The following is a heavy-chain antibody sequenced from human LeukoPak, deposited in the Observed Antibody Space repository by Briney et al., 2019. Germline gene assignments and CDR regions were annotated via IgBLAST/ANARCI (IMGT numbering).Heavy chain of an antibody. J-gene: IGHJ4*02. Sequence: GGSLRLSCAASGFTFDDYAMHWVRQAPGKGLEWVSGISWDSGTIGYADSVKGRFTISRDNAKHSLYLQMNSLRAEDTALYYCAKAYSSSRYRDFDYWGQGTLVTVSS. CDR2: ISWDSGTI. CDR1: GFTFDDYA. V-gene: IGHV3-9*01. D-gene: IGHD6-13*01. CDR3: AKAYSSSRYRDFDY.